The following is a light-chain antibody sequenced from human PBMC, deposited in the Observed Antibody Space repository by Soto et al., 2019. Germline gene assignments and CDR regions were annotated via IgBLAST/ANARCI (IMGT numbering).Light chain of an antibody. CDR3: LQDKIYPYT. CDR2: AAS. Sequence: IQMTQSPSSLSASVGDRVTITCQASQDISNYLNWYQQKPGKAPKLLVFAASSLQTGVPARFSGSGSGTTFTLTIRSLQPEDFATYLCLQDKIYPYTFGQGTRLDFK. CDR1: QDISNY. V-gene: IGKV1-6*01. J-gene: IGKJ2*01.